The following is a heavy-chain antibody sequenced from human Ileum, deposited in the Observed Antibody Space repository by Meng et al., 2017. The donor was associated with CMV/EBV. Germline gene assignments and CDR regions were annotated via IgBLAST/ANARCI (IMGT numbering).Heavy chain of an antibody. CDR2: IDTTDR. CDR1: GFSFSESG. J-gene: IGHJ4*02. V-gene: IGHV3-30*02. CDR3: SNGLLGVQGH. Sequence: VPLVGGGRGVGEPGGSRRLSCGASGFSFSESGIHWLRQAPGKGLEWVSFIDTTDRYYADSVKGRFTISRDNSKNMVYLQMNSLKIEDTAMYFCSNGLLGVQGHWGQGTLVTVSS. D-gene: IGHD3-3*01.